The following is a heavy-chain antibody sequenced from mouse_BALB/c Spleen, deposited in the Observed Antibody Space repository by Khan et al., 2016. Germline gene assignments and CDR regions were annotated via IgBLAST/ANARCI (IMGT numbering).Heavy chain of an antibody. CDR1: GFSITGFA. J-gene: IGHJ3*01. CDR2: IWGDGST. CDR3: ASYYDYDGGFAY. Sequence: QLEESGPGLVAPSQSLSITCTVSGFSITGFAVNWVRQPPGKGLEWLGVIWGDGSTDYDSALKSRLSISKDDSKSQVFLKMNSLQTDDTARYYCASYYDYDGGFAYWGQGTLVTVSA. V-gene: IGHV2-6-7*02. D-gene: IGHD2-4*01.